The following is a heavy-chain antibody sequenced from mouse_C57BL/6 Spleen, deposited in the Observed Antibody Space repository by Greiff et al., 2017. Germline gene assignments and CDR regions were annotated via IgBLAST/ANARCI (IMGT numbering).Heavy chain of an antibody. CDR1: GFNIQNTY. V-gene: IGHV14-3*01. D-gene: IGHD1-1*02. CDR2: IDPANGNT. J-gene: IGHJ2*01. CDR3: ARGGSYFDY. Sequence: EVKLQESVAELVRPGASVKLSCTASGFNIQNTYMHWVKQRPEQGLEWIGRIDPANGNTKYAPKFQGKATITADTSSNTAYLQLSSLTSEDTAIYYCARGGSYFDYWGQGTTLTVSS.